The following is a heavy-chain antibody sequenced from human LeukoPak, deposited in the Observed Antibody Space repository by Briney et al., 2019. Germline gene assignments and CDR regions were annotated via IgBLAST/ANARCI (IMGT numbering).Heavy chain of an antibody. CDR1: GGSFSGYY. V-gene: IGHV4-34*01. CDR3: ARGLFVNYYDSSGYHYFDY. CDR2: INHSGST. J-gene: IGHJ4*02. D-gene: IGHD3-22*01. Sequence: SETLSLTCAVCGGSFSGYYWSWIRQPPGKGLEWIGEINHSGSTNYNPSLKSRVTISVDTSKNQFSLKLSSVTAADTAVYYCARGLFVNYYDSSGYHYFDYWGQGTLVTVSS.